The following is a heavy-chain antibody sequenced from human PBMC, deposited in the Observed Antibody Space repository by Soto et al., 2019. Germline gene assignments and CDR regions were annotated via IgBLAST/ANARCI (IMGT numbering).Heavy chain of an antibody. CDR1: GYTFTSYA. D-gene: IGHD1-26*01. CDR3: AIATLIVGANLPHY. J-gene: IGHJ4*02. Sequence: QVQLVQSGAEVKKPGASVKVSCKASGYTFTSYAMHWVRQAPGQRLEWMGWINAGNGNTKYSQKFQGRVTITRDTSASTAYMELSSLRSEDTAVYYCAIATLIVGANLPHYWGQGTLFTVSS. V-gene: IGHV1-3*01. CDR2: INAGNGNT.